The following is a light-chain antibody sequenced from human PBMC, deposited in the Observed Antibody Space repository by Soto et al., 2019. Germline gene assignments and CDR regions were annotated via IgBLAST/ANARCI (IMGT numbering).Light chain of an antibody. J-gene: IGKJ2*01. CDR1: QGISSY. CDR3: QQLNSYPRT. V-gene: IGKV1-9*01. Sequence: DIQLTQSPSFLSASVGDRVTITCRASQGISSYLAWYQQKPGKAPKLLIYAASTLQGGVPSRFSGSGSGTEFTLTISSLQPEDFATYFCQQLNSYPRTLGQGTKLEIK. CDR2: AAS.